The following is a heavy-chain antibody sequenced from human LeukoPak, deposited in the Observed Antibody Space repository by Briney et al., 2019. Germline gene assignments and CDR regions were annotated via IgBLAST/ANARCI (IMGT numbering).Heavy chain of an antibody. CDR3: ARESSGSYSFDY. CDR1: GGTFSSYA. D-gene: IGHD1-26*01. J-gene: IGHJ4*02. Sequence: ASVKVSCKASGGTFSSYAISWVRQAPGQGLEWMGGIIPIFGTANYAQKFQGRVTITADESTSTAYMELSSLRSEDTAVYYCARESSGSYSFDYWGQGTLVTVSS. CDR2: IIPIFGTA. V-gene: IGHV1-69*13.